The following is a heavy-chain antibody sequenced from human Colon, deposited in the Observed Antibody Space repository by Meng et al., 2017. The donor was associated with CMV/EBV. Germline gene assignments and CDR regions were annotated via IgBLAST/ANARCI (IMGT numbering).Heavy chain of an antibody. CDR1: GGSISSYW. J-gene: IGHJ5*01. CDR2: IYHSGST. D-gene: IGHD2-21*02. Sequence: SETLSLTCAVSGGSISSYWWSWIRQSPGKGLEWIGHIYHSGSTIYNPSLKSRVTISLDTSKNQFSLKLSSVTAADTAVYYCAREMTAIWNWLDSWGQETLVTVSS. V-gene: IGHV4-59*01. CDR3: AREMTAIWNWLDS.